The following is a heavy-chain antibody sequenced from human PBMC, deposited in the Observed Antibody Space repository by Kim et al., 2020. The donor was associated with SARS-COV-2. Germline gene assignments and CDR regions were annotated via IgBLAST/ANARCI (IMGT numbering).Heavy chain of an antibody. D-gene: IGHD3-10*01. V-gene: IGHV1-18*01. J-gene: IGHJ4*02. CDR1: GYTFTDYG. Sequence: ASVKVSCKASGYTFTDYGFSWVRQAPGQGLEWMVWIDSDNGNTNYAQNLQGRVTMTADPSTSTAYMELMSLRSYDTAMYYGVRGPYGKIVWEYWGQGTLV. CDR3: VRGPYGKIVWEY. CDR2: IDSDNGNT.